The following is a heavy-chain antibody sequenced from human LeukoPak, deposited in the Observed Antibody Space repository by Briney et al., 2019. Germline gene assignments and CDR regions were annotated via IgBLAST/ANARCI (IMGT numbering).Heavy chain of an antibody. CDR1: GYTFTSYY. V-gene: IGHV1-46*01. Sequence: ASVKVSCKASGYTFTSYYMHWVRQAPGQGLEWMGIIIPSGGSTSYAQKFQGRVTMTRDTSTSTVYMELSSLRSEDTAVYYCARWWDDGSGYSCLYGMDVWGQGTTVTVSS. CDR2: IIPSGGST. D-gene: IGHD3-22*01. J-gene: IGHJ6*02. CDR3: ARWWDDGSGYSCLYGMDV.